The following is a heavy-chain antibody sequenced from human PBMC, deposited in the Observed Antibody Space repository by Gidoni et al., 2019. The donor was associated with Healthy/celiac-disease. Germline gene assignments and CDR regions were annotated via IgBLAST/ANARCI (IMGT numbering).Heavy chain of an antibody. D-gene: IGHD2-15*01. CDR2: ISYDGSNK. V-gene: IGHV3-30*18. Sequence: QVQLVESGGGVVQPGRSLRLSCAASGFTFSRYGMHWVGQAPGTGLEWVAVISYDGSNKDYADSVKGRFTISRDNSKNTLYLQMNSLRAEDTAVYYCAKDYYCSGGSCYRGLYYYYGMDVWGQGTTVTVSS. CDR3: AKDYYCSGGSCYRGLYYYYGMDV. J-gene: IGHJ6*02. CDR1: GFTFSRYG.